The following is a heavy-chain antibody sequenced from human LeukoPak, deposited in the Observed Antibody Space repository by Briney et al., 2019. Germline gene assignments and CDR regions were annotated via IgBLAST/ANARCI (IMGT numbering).Heavy chain of an antibody. CDR1: GGSITSRSYY. CDR2: VYFSGYT. J-gene: IGHJ6*02. Sequence: KTSEALSLTCTVSGGSITSRSYYCGWIRQPPGKGLEWIGSVYFSGYTYYNPSLKSWVTMSVDMSKNQFYLKLSSVTAADTALYYCARHRGALFGPKDVWGQGTTVTVSS. CDR3: ARHRGALFGPKDV. V-gene: IGHV4-39*01. D-gene: IGHD3-3*01.